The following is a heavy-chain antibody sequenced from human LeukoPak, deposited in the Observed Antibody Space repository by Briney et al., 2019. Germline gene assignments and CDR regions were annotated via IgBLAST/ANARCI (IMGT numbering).Heavy chain of an antibody. D-gene: IGHD3-10*01. CDR3: AAAGVYYYGSGSYLNWFDP. V-gene: IGHV4-34*01. CDR1: GGSFSGYY. Sequence: SETLSLTCAVYGGSFSGYYWSWIRQPPGKGLEWIGEINHSGSTNYNPSLKSRVTISVDTSKNQFSLKLSSVTAADTAVYYCAAAGVYYYGSGSYLNWFDPWGQGTLVTVSS. J-gene: IGHJ5*02. CDR2: INHSGST.